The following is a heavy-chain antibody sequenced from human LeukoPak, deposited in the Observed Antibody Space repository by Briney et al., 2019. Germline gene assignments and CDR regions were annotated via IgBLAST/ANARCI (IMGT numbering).Heavy chain of an antibody. CDR1: GGSISTYY. CDR2: IHDSGIT. D-gene: IGHD6-13*01. CDR3: ASGEQLSFAFDY. J-gene: IGHJ4*02. Sequence: SETLSLTCTVSGGSISTYYWTWIRQPPGKGLEWIGYIHDSGITNYNPSLKSRVTISVDTSKNQFSLKLNSVTAADTVVYYCASGEQLSFAFDYWGQGTLVTVSS. V-gene: IGHV4-59*01.